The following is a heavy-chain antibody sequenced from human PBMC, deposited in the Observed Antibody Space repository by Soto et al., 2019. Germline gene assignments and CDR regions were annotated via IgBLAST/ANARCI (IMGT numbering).Heavy chain of an antibody. J-gene: IGHJ3*02. CDR1: GGSVNSAGYS. CDR3: ARVPIYYDSSGYLHYGTFDI. V-gene: IGHV4-30-2*01. Sequence: PSETLSLTCAVSGGSVNSAGYSWSWIRQPPGKGLEWIGYIYHSGSTYYNPSLKSRVTISLDRSNNHFSLKLSSVTAADTAVYYCARVPIYYDSSGYLHYGTFDIWCQRTMVTVSS. D-gene: IGHD3-22*01. CDR2: IYHSGST.